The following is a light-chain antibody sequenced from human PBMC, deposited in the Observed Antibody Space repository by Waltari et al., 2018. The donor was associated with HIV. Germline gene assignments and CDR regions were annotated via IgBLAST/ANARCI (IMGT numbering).Light chain of an antibody. CDR2: GNT. CDR3: QSYDSSLRGRV. CDR1: SSNIGASYD. Sequence: SVLTQPPSVSGAPGQTITISCTGRSSNIGASYDVHWYQHLPGTAPKLLIYGNTNRPSGVPDRFSGSKSGTSASLAITGLQAEDEADYYCQSYDSSLRGRVFGGGTKLTVL. J-gene: IGLJ3*02. V-gene: IGLV1-40*01.